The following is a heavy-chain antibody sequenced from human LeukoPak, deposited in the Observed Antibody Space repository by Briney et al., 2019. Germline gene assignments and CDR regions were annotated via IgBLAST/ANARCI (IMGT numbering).Heavy chain of an antibody. CDR1: GYSFTSYW. J-gene: IGHJ4*02. CDR2: IDPSDSYT. D-gene: IGHD2-15*01. Sequence: GESLRISCEGSGYSFTSYWISWVRQMPGKGLECRWRIDPSDSYTNYSPSFQGHVTISAEKSISAAYLQWSSRKASYTAMYYCARRAKSYCSGGSCNLDYWGQGPLVTVSS. CDR3: ARRAKSYCSGGSCNLDY. V-gene: IGHV5-10-1*01.